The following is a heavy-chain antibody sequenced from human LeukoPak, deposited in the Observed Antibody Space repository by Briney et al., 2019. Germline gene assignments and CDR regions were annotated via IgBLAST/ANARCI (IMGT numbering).Heavy chain of an antibody. D-gene: IGHD3-10*01. Sequence: PGGPLRLSCAASGLTFNNYAMTWVRQAPGKGLEWVSTINDSNDNTYSVDSVKGRFTISRDNSKNTLYLQMNNLRAEDTAVYYCAKGTYGSTPFDSWGQGTLVTVSS. CDR1: GLTFNNYA. CDR2: INDSNDNT. V-gene: IGHV3-23*01. CDR3: AKGTYGSTPFDS. J-gene: IGHJ4*02.